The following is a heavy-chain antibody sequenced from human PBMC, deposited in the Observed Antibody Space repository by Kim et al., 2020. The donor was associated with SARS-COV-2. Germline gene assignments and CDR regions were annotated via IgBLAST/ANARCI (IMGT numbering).Heavy chain of an antibody. V-gene: IGHV1-18*01. D-gene: IGHD2-2*01. J-gene: IGHJ6*02. CDR3: ATSVVPAAPDYYYYGMDV. CDR2: ISAYNGNT. Sequence: ASVKVSCKASGYTFTSYGISWVRQAPGQGLEWMGWISAYNGNTNYAQKLQGRVTMTTDTSTSTAYMELRSLRSDDTAVYYCATSVVPAAPDYYYYGMDVWGQGTTVTVSS. CDR1: GYTFTSYG.